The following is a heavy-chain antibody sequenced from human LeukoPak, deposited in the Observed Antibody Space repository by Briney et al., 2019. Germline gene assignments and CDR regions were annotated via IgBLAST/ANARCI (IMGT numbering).Heavy chain of an antibody. V-gene: IGHV1-2*04. CDR3: ARDDWNGPYFDY. CDR1: GYTFTDYY. J-gene: IGHJ4*02. CDR2: INPKNGDT. D-gene: IGHD1-1*01. Sequence: ASVKVSCKASGYTFTDYYIHWVRQAPGQGLEWVGWINPKNGDTNYEQRFQGWVTVTRDTSISTAYMELNRLTSHDTAVYYCARDDWNGPYFDYWGQGTLVTVSS.